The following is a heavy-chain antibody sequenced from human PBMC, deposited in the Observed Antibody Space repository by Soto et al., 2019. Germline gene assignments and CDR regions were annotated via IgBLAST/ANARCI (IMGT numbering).Heavy chain of an antibody. Sequence: GGSLRLSCAASGLTFRSYWMHWVRQAPGKGLVWVSGINGNGSGANYADSVKGRFTISRDNAKNTLYLQINSLRAEDTAVYYCAKVLRGGAMPGPDYWGQGTLVTVSS. CDR1: GLTFRSYW. V-gene: IGHV3-74*01. CDR3: AKVLRGGAMPGPDY. CDR2: INGNGSGA. D-gene: IGHD3-16*01. J-gene: IGHJ4*02.